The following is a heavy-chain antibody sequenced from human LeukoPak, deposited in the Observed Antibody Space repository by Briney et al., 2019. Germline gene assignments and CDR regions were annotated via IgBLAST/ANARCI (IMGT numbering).Heavy chain of an antibody. D-gene: IGHD3-22*01. CDR2: INHSGST. V-gene: IGHV4-34*01. CDR3: ARIPGSYDSSGHP. J-gene: IGHJ5*02. Sequence: PSETLSLTCAVYGGSFSGYYWSWIRQPPGKGLEWIGEINHSGSTNYNPSLKSRVTISVDTSKNQFSLKLSSVTAADTAVYYCARIPGSYDSSGHPWGQGTLVTVSS. CDR1: GGSFSGYY.